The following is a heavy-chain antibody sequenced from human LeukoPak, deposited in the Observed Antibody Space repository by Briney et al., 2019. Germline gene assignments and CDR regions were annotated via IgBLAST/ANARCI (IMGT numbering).Heavy chain of an antibody. V-gene: IGHV4-59*01. J-gene: IGHJ6*02. CDR1: GRSISRYY. CDR2: IYYSGST. Sequence: SETLSLTCTVSGRSISRYYWSWIRQPPGKGLEWIGYIYYSGSTNFNPSLKSPVTISVDTSKNQFSLKLSSVTAADTAVYYCARERSVFGDYYYGMDVWGQGTTVTVSS. D-gene: IGHD3-10*02. CDR3: ARERSVFGDYYYGMDV.